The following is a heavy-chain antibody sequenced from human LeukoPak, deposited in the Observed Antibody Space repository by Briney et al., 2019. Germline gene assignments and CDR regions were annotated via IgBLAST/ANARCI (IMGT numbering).Heavy chain of an antibody. CDR2: ISWNSGSI. Sequence: PGGSLRLSCAASGFTFDDYAMHWVRQAPGKGLEWVSGISWNSGSIGYADSVKGRFTISRDNAKNSLYLQMNSLRAEDTALYYCAKDSRGSKSWFDYWGQGTLVTVSS. V-gene: IGHV3-9*01. D-gene: IGHD1-26*01. J-gene: IGHJ4*02. CDR3: AKDSRGSKSWFDY. CDR1: GFTFDDYA.